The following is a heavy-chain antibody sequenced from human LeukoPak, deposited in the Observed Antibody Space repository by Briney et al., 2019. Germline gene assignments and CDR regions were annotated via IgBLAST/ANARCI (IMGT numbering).Heavy chain of an antibody. J-gene: IGHJ6*03. CDR1: GYTFSGFY. Sequence: ASVKVSCKASGYTFSGFYIHWVRQAPGQGLEWMGWISAYNGNTNYAQKLQGRVTMTTDTSTSTAYMELRSLRSDDTAVYYCARRKAYGSGSYSPPEYYYYYYYMDVWGKGTTVTISS. D-gene: IGHD3-10*01. V-gene: IGHV1-18*04. CDR2: ISAYNGNT. CDR3: ARRKAYGSGSYSPPEYYYYYYYMDV.